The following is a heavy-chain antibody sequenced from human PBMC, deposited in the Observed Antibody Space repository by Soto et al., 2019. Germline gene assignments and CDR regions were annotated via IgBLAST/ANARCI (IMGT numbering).Heavy chain of an antibody. CDR2: ISSSSSAI. CDR1: GFTFRSYS. CDR3: ARDMAGYYYGMDV. J-gene: IGHJ6*02. V-gene: IGHV3-48*02. D-gene: IGHD3-10*01. Sequence: GGSLRLSCAASGFTFRSYSMNWFRQAPGKGLEWVSYISSSSSAIYYADSVKGRFTISRDNAKNSLYLQMNSLRDEDTAVYYCARDMAGYYYGMDVWGQGTTVTVSS.